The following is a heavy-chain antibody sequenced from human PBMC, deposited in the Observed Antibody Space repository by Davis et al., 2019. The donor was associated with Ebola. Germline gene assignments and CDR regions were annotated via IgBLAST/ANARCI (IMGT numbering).Heavy chain of an antibody. V-gene: IGHV2-70*01. J-gene: IGHJ6*02. CDR1: GFPLSTSGMC. Sequence: SGPTLVKPTQTLTLTCTFSGFPLSTSGMCVSWIRQPPGKALEWLALIDWDDDKYYSTSLKTRLTISKDTSKNQVVLTMTNMDPVDTATYYCARGIYSNYLYYYYYYGMDVWGQGTTVTVSS. CDR2: IDWDDDK. D-gene: IGHD4-11*01. CDR3: ARGIYSNYLYYYYYYGMDV.